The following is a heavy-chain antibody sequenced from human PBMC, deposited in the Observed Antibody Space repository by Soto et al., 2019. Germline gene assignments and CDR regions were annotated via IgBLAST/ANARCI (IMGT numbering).Heavy chain of an antibody. Sequence: TSETLSLTCGVYGGSFRNYYWIWVRQPPGKGLEWIGEVNHSGEATYNQSLKSRVTISVDTSKNQFSLKLSSVTAADTAVYYCARLIVVVVAATQGWFDPWGQGTLVTVSS. D-gene: IGHD2-15*01. V-gene: IGHV4-34*01. CDR2: VNHSGEA. CDR3: ARLIVVVVAATQGWFDP. J-gene: IGHJ5*02. CDR1: GGSFRNYY.